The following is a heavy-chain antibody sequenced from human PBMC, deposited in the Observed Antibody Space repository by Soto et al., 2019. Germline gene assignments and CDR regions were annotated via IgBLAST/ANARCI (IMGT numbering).Heavy chain of an antibody. V-gene: IGHV3-64D*08. Sequence: GSLRLSCSASGFTFSTFPMHWVRQAPGRGLESVSAITNSGGTTYYRDSVRGRFTISRDNSMNIVYLQMSSLRVEDTAVYYCSRGRNFDFWGQGTLVTVSS. CDR1: GFTFSTFP. CDR3: SRGRNFDF. J-gene: IGHJ4*02. CDR2: ITNSGGTT. D-gene: IGHD6-19*01.